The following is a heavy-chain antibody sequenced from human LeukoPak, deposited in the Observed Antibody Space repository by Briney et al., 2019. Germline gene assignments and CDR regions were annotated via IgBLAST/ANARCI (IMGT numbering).Heavy chain of an antibody. J-gene: IGHJ4*02. CDR3: AKAHDYGDYAGFDY. Sequence: SLRLSCAASGFTFSSYWMSWVRQAPGKGLEWVSGISWNSGNIAYADSLKGRFTISRDSAKTSLYLQINNLRAEDTALYYCAKAHDYGDYAGFDYWGQGTLVSVSS. CDR1: GFTFSSYW. CDR2: ISWNSGNI. V-gene: IGHV3-9*01. D-gene: IGHD4-17*01.